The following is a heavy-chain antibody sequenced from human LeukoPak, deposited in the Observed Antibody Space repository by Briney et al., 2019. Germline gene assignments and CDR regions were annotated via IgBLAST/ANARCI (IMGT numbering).Heavy chain of an antibody. CDR1: GFTFSSYG. V-gene: IGHV3-23*01. CDR2: ISSSGT. Sequence: PGGSLRLSCVASGFTFSSYGMSWVRQAPGKGLEWVSAISSSGTYYGDPVKGRFTVSRDNSKNTLYLQMDSLRAEDTAVYYCAKDRSPFDYWGQGTLVTVSS. CDR3: AKDRSPFDY. J-gene: IGHJ4*02.